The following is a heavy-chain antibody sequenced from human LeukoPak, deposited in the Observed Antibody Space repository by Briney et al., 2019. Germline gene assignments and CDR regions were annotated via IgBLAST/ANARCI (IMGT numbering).Heavy chain of an antibody. CDR2: IYTSGST. Sequence: SETLSLTCTVSGGSISSSSYYWGWIRQPPGKGLEWIGRIYTSGSTNYNPSLKSRVTMSVDTSKNQFSLKLSSVTAADTAVYYCARDTWVSDYVWGSYLWFDPWGQGTLVTVSS. D-gene: IGHD3-16*02. V-gene: IGHV4-39*07. CDR3: ARDTWVSDYVWGSYLWFDP. CDR1: GGSISSSSYY. J-gene: IGHJ5*02.